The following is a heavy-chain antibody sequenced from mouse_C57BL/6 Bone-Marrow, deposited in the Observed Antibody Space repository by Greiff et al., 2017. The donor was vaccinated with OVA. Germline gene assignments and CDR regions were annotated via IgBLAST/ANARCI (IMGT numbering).Heavy chain of an antibody. V-gene: IGHV5-6*02. Sequence: EVKLVESGGDLVKPGGSLKLSCAASGFTFSSYGMSWVRQTPDKRLEWVATISSGGSYTYYPDNVKGRFTISRDNAKNTLYLQMSSLKSEDTAMYYCARRGVLRQRRYFDYWGQGTTLTVSS. J-gene: IGHJ2*01. CDR1: GFTFSSYG. CDR2: ISSGGSYT. D-gene: IGHD1-2*01. CDR3: ARRGVLRQRRYFDY.